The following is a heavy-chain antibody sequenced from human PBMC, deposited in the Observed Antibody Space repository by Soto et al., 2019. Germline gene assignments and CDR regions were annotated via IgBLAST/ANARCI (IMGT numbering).Heavy chain of an antibody. CDR2: ISGYNGDA. Sequence: GASVKVSCKASGYTFTICGIIWVRQAPGQGLEWMGWISGYNGDANYAQRFQGRVSMTIDTSTTTAYMELRTLTPDDTAVYYCAKNGQPPYYYYGLDVWGQGTTVTVSS. J-gene: IGHJ6*02. V-gene: IGHV1-18*01. CDR1: GYTFTICG. D-gene: IGHD2-8*01. CDR3: AKNGQPPYYYYGLDV.